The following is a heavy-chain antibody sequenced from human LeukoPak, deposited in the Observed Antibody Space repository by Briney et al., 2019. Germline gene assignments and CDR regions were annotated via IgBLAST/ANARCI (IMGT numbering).Heavy chain of an antibody. J-gene: IGHJ3*02. CDR3: ARVRRLYYYDSSGLDAFDI. D-gene: IGHD3-22*01. Sequence: LVKVSCKASGGTFSSYGITWVRRAPGQGLEWMGGVIPIFGTTNYAQKFQGRVTITADESTSTAYMELSSLRSEDTAVYYCARVRRLYYYDSSGLDAFDIWGQGTMVTVSS. CDR2: VIPIFGTT. CDR1: GGTFSSYG. V-gene: IGHV1-69*01.